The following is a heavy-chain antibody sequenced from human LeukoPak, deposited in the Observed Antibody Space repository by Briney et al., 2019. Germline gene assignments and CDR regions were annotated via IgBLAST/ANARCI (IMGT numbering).Heavy chain of an antibody. CDR1: GGTFSSYT. CDR3: ARDSWGGTRPGIAAAGTGLGWFDP. D-gene: IGHD6-13*01. J-gene: IGHJ5*02. CDR2: IIPIFGTA. Sequence: SVKVSCKASGGTFSSYTISWVRQAPGQGLEWMGGIIPIFGTANYAQKLQGRVTITTDESTSTAYMELSSLRSEDTAVYYCARDSWGGTRPGIAAAGTGLGWFDPWGQGTLVTVSS. V-gene: IGHV1-69*05.